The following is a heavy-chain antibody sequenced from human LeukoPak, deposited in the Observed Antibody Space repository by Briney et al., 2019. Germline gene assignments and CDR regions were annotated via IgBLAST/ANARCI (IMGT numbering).Heavy chain of an antibody. Sequence: SETLSLTCTVSGGSISSGSYYWSWIRQPAGKGLEWIGRIYTSGSTNYNPSLKSRVTISVDMSKNQFSLKLTSVTAADTAVYYCARVSLELFWFDPWGQGTLVTVSS. CDR2: IYTSGST. D-gene: IGHD1-7*01. J-gene: IGHJ5*02. V-gene: IGHV4-61*02. CDR1: GGSISSGSYY. CDR3: ARVSLELFWFDP.